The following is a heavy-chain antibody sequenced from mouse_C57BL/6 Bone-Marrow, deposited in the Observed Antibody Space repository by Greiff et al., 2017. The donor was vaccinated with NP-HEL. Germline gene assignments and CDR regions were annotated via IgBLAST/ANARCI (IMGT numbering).Heavy chain of an antibody. J-gene: IGHJ1*03. Sequence: VKLMESGPGLVAPSQSLSITCTVSGFSLTSYAISWVRQPPGKGLEWLGVIWTGGGTNYNSALKSRLSISKDNSKSQVFLKMNSLQTDDTARYYCARSITTVVATGYFDVWGTGTTVTVSS. D-gene: IGHD1-1*01. CDR2: IWTGGGT. V-gene: IGHV2-9-1*01. CDR3: ARSITTVVATGYFDV. CDR1: GFSLTSYA.